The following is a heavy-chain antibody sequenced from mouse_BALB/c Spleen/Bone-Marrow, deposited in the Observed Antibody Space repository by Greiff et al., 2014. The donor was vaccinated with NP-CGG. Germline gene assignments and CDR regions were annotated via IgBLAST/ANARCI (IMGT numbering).Heavy chain of an antibody. CDR3: ARDSYGSAWFAY. J-gene: IGHJ3*01. Sequence: DVHLVESGGGLVQPGGSLRLSCATSGFTFSDFYMDWVRQPPGKRLEWIAASRNKANDYTTEYSASVKGRFIVSRDTSQSILYLQMNALRAEDTAIYYCARDSYGSAWFAYWGQGTLVTVSA. V-gene: IGHV7-1*02. D-gene: IGHD2-2*01. CDR1: GFTFSDFY. CDR2: SRNKANDYTT.